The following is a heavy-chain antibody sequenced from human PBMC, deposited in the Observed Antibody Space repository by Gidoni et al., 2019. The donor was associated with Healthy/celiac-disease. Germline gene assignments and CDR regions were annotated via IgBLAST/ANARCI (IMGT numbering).Heavy chain of an antibody. D-gene: IGHD6-6*01. Sequence: QVQLVQSGAEVKKPGSSVKVSCKASGGTFSSYAISWVRQAPGQGLEWMGGIIPIFGTANYAQKFQGRVTITADESTSTAYMELSSLRSEDTAVYYCARADVWTGSSSSRWFDPWGQGTLVTVSS. V-gene: IGHV1-69*01. CDR2: IIPIFGTA. J-gene: IGHJ5*02. CDR1: GGTFSSYA. CDR3: ARADVWTGSSSSRWFDP.